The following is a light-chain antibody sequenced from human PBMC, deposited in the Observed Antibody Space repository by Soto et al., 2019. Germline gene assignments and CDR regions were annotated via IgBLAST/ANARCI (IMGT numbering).Light chain of an antibody. Sequence: DLQMTQSPSSLSASLGDRVTITGRANQDISSYLIWYQHKLGQAPKLLIHAASPLASGVPSRFSGSESGTDFTLTISGLEHEDSATYYCQQSYKPPWTFGQGTKVEIK. J-gene: IGKJ1*01. CDR1: QDISSY. V-gene: IGKV1-39*01. CDR3: QQSYKPPWT. CDR2: AAS.